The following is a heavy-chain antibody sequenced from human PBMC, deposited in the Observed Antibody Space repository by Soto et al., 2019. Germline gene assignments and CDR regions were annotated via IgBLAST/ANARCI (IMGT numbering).Heavy chain of an antibody. J-gene: IGHJ1*01. D-gene: IGHD2-15*01. Sequence: EVQLVQSGGGLVQPGGSLKLSCAASGFTFSGSTVHWVRQASGEGLQWVGRIRSKANDYATTYIASVKGSFTISRDDSRNTAYLQMSDLKTEDTAVYYCTGGYCTGGTCYSGYFQHWGQGALVTVFS. CDR3: TGGYCTGGTCYSGYFQH. CDR1: GFTFSGST. V-gene: IGHV3-73*02. CDR2: IRSKANDYAT.